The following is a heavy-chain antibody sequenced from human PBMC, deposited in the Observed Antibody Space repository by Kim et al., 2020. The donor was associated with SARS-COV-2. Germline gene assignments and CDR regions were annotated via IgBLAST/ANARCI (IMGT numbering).Heavy chain of an antibody. CDR3: ATEIGYSGYDYNPSPLDY. V-gene: IGHV1-18*01. Sequence: ASVKVSCKASGYTFTSYGISWVRQAPGQGLEWMGWISAYNGNTNYAQKLQGRVTMTTDTSTSTAYMELRSLRSDDTAVYYCATEIGYSGYDYNPSPLDYWGQGTLVTVSS. D-gene: IGHD5-12*01. J-gene: IGHJ4*02. CDR2: ISAYNGNT. CDR1: GYTFTSYG.